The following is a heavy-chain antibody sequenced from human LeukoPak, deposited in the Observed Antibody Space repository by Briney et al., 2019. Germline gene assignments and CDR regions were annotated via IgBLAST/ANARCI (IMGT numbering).Heavy chain of an antibody. CDR1: GYSISSGYY. CDR3: ARKGYCSSTSCPMDDY. J-gene: IGHJ4*02. V-gene: IGHV4-38-2*01. CDR2: IYHSGST. Sequence: PSETLSLTCAVSGYSISSGYYWGWIRQPPGNGLEWIGSIYHSGSTYYNPSLKSRVTISVDTSKNQFSLKLSSVTAADTAVYYCARKGYCSSTSCPMDDYWGQGTLVTVSS. D-gene: IGHD2-2*01.